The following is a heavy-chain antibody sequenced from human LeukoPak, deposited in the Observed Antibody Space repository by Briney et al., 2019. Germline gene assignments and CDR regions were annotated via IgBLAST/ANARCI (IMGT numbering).Heavy chain of an antibody. D-gene: IGHD3-22*01. J-gene: IGHJ3*02. CDR3: AKASYYDSSGLGIGAFDI. V-gene: IGHV3-30*18. CDR2: ISYDGSNK. CDR1: GFAFSSYG. Sequence: GGSLRLSCAASGFAFSSYGMHWVRQAPGKGLEWVAVISYDGSNKYYADSVKGRFTISRDNSKNTLYLQMNSLRAEDTVVYYCAKASYYDSSGLGIGAFDIWGQGTMVTVSS.